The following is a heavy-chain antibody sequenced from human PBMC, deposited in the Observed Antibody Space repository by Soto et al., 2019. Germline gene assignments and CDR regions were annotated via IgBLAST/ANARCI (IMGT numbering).Heavy chain of an antibody. J-gene: IGHJ3*02. CDR3: ARDKALGYNSGWYSAFDI. CDR1: GFTFSSYA. Sequence: PGGSLRLSCAASGFTFSSYAMHWVRQAPGKGLEYVSVISSNGGSTSYANSVKGRFTVSRDNSKNTLYLQMGSLRADDMAVYYCARDKALGYNSGWYSAFDIWGQGTMVTVSS. D-gene: IGHD6-19*01. V-gene: IGHV3-64*01. CDR2: ISSNGGST.